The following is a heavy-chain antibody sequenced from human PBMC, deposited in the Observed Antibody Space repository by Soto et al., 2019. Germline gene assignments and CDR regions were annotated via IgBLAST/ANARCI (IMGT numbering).Heavy chain of an antibody. CDR3: ARDAAVGLFDY. CDR1: GYTFSSYY. D-gene: IGHD1-26*01. CDR2: INPSGGYT. Sequence: GASVKVSCKASGYTFSSYYMNWVRQAPGLGLEWLGIINPSGGYTTYAQKLQGRITMTTNTSTSTAYMELRSLRSDDTAVYYCARDAAVGLFDYWGQGTLVTVSS. J-gene: IGHJ4*02. V-gene: IGHV1-46*01.